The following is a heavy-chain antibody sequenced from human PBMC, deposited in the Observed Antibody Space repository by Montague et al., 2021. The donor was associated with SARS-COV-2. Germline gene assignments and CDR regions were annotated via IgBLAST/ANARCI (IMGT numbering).Heavy chain of an antibody. CDR3: TSGREGNYNVMDV. J-gene: IGHJ6*02. CDR2: TYYRSKWYN. CDR1: GDSVSSNSAT. D-gene: IGHD1-1*01. Sequence: CAISGDSVSSNSATRNWVRQSPSRDPEWLGWTYYRSKWYNDYAVSVRGRVTINPDTSKNQFSLQLNSVTPEDTAIYYCTSGREGNYNVMDVWGQGTTVTVSS. V-gene: IGHV6-1*01.